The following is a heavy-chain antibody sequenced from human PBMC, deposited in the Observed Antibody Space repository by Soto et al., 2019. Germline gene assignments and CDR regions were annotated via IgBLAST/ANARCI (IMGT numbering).Heavy chain of an antibody. D-gene: IGHD5-12*01. CDR1: GASVGSDDYY. CDR3: ARTWIGSPFDF. J-gene: IGHJ4*02. CDR2: IYYSGNT. V-gene: IGHV4-31*03. Sequence: SETLSLTCTVSGASVGSDDYYWGWIRHQPGQGLEWIGYIYYSGNTNYNPSLRSRLSISVDTSKNQFSLQLKSVTAADTAVYFCARTWIGSPFDFWGQGSLVTVSS.